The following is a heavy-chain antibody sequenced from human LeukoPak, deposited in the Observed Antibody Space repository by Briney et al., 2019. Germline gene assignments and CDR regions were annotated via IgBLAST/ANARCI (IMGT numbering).Heavy chain of an antibody. J-gene: IGHJ4*02. CDR1: GYTFTDYG. D-gene: IGHD4-17*01. CDR2: VSACTGYT. CDR3: ARAASGAHYGDFPGY. Sequence: ASVKVSCKASGYTFTDYGITWVRQAPGQGLEWMGWVSACTGYTNYAQKLQDRVTMTTDTSTTTAYMDLRSLTSDDTAVYYCARAASGAHYGDFPGYWGQGTLITVSS. V-gene: IGHV1-18*01.